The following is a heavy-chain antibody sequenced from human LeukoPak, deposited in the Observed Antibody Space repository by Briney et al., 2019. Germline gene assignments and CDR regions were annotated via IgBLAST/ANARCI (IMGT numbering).Heavy chain of an antibody. J-gene: IGHJ3*02. V-gene: IGHV4-39*07. CDR3: ARSDGYGLVGI. Sequence: SETLSLTCSVSGVSISSGSNYWGWIRQPPGKTLEWIGSIYSSGSTYYNPSLKSRVIILIDTAKNHFSLNLSSVTAADTAVYYCARSDGYGLVGIWGQGTMITVSS. CDR2: IYSSGST. CDR1: GVSISSGSNY. D-gene: IGHD3-10*01.